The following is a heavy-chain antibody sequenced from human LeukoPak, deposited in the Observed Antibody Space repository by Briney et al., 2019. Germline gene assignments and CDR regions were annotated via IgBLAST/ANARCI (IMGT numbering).Heavy chain of an antibody. CDR2: IYTSGST. Sequence: SETLSLTCTFSGGSISSYYWSWIRQPAGKGLEWIGRIYTSGSTNYNPSLKSRVTMSVDTSKNQFSLKLSSVTAADTAVYYCARDFKRKEWFGDRNWFDPWGQGTLVAVSS. D-gene: IGHD3-10*01. CDR3: ARDFKRKEWFGDRNWFDP. J-gene: IGHJ5*02. CDR1: GGSISSYY. V-gene: IGHV4-4*07.